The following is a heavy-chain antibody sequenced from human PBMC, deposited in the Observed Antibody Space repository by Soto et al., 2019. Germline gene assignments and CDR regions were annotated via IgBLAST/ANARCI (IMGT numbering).Heavy chain of an antibody. CDR2: ISAYNGNT. D-gene: IGHD6-13*01. V-gene: IGHV1-18*01. CDR1: GYTFTSYG. J-gene: IGHJ4*02. CDR3: AREIPEPLVPGITYYFYH. Sequence: ASVKVSCKASGYTFTSYGISWVRQAPGQGLEWMGWISAYNGNTNYAQKLQGRVTITADESTSTAYMELSSLRSEDTAVYYCAREIPEPLVPGITYYFYHWGQGTLVTVSS.